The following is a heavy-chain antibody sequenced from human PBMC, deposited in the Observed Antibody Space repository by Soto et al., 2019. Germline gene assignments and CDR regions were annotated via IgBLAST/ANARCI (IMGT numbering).Heavy chain of an antibody. CDR1: EGSISSGANS. CDR3: ARVICSSTTCYFPDWFDP. Sequence: PSETLALSCTFSEGSISSGANSWSWVRQGPGKGLEWIGNIYYSGSAYYNPSLKSRLTMSVDTSKNSFSLKLTSVTAADTAVYYCARVICSSTTCYFPDWFDPWGQGTMVTVSS. CDR2: IYYSGSA. V-gene: IGHV4-31*03. D-gene: IGHD2-2*01. J-gene: IGHJ5*02.